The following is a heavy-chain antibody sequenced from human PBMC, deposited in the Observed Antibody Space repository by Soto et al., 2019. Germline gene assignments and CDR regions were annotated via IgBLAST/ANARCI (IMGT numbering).Heavy chain of an antibody. J-gene: IGHJ4*02. CDR1: GFTFSSYG. CDR3: AKAAYQSPGPPLDY. Sequence: QVQLVESGGGVVQPGRSLRLSCAASGFTFSSYGMHWVRQAPGKGLEWVAVISYDGSNKYYADSVKGRFTIYRDNSKNTLYLQMNSPSAEESEVYYCAKAAYQSPGPPLDYWGQGTLVTVSS. V-gene: IGHV3-30*18. CDR2: ISYDGSNK. D-gene: IGHD2-2*01.